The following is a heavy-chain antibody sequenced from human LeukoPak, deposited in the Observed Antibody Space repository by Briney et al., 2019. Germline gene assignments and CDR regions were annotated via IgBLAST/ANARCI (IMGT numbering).Heavy chain of an antibody. CDR2: INHSGSA. D-gene: IGHD2-2*01. J-gene: IGHJ6*02. CDR3: ARGGGYCSSTSCEIYYGMDV. CDR1: GGSFSGYY. V-gene: IGHV4-34*01. Sequence: SETLSLTCAVYGGSFSGYYWSWIRQPPGKGLEWIGEINHSGSANYNPSLKSRVTISVDTSKNQFSLKLSSVTAADTAVYYCARGGGYCSSTSCEIYYGMDVWGQGTTVTVSS.